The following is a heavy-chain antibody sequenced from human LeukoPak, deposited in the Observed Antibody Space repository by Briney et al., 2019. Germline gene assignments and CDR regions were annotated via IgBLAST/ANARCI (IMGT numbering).Heavy chain of an antibody. CDR1: GGTFSSYA. D-gene: IGHD3-10*01. J-gene: IGHJ6*02. CDR2: IIPILGIA. Sequence: ASVKVSCKASGGTFSSYAISWVRQAPGQGLEWIGRIIPILGIANYAQKFQGRVTITADKSTSTAYMELSSLRSEDTAVYYCARDRKDFYGSGSYMRRNYYGMDVWGQGTTVTVSS. V-gene: IGHV1-69*04. CDR3: ARDRKDFYGSGSYMRRNYYGMDV.